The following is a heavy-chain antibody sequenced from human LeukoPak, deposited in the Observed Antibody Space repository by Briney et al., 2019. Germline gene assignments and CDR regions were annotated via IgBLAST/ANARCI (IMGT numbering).Heavy chain of an antibody. Sequence: SETLSLTCTVSGYSISSGYYWGWIRQPPGKGLEWIGSIYHSGSTYYNPSLKSRVTISVDTSKNQFSLKLSSVTAADTAVYYCARGRGVNWGQGTLVTVSS. J-gene: IGHJ4*02. CDR2: IYHSGST. CDR1: GYSISSGYY. V-gene: IGHV4-38-2*02. D-gene: IGHD2-21*01. CDR3: ARGRGVN.